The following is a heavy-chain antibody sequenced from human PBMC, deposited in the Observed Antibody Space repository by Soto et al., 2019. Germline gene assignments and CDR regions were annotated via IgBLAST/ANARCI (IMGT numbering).Heavy chain of an antibody. CDR2: IKGDGSHT. CDR1: GLTFSNYW. J-gene: IGHJ4*02. Sequence: EGQLVESGGGLVQPGGSLRLSCTASGLTFSNYWMHWVRQAPGKGLVWVSGIKGDGSHTFYADSVKGRFTISRDNAKNTLYLQMNRLRAEDTALYFCTSYVETGYWGQGTLVTVSP. CDR3: TSYVETGY. D-gene: IGHD3-10*02. V-gene: IGHV3-74*01.